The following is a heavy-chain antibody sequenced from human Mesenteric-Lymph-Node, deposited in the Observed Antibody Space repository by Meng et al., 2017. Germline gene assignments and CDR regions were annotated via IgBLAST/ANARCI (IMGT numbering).Heavy chain of an antibody. D-gene: IGHD3-22*01. V-gene: IGHV4-34*01. CDR2: INHSGST. CDR1: GGSFSGYY. CDR3: ASYYDSSGYYD. Sequence: GSLRLSCAGYGGSFSGYYWSWIRQPPGKGLEWIGEINHSGSTNYNPSLKSRVTISVDTSKNQFSLKLSSVTAADTAVYYCASYYDSSGYYDWGQGTLVTVSS. J-gene: IGHJ4*02.